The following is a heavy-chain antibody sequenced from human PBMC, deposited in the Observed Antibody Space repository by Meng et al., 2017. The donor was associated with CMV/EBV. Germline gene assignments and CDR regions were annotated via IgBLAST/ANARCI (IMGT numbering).Heavy chain of an antibody. CDR1: GFTFSSYS. CDR3: ASRPYNWNYFDY. V-gene: IGHV3-21*01. Sequence: CAASGFTFSSYSMNWVRQAPGKGLEWVSSISSSSSYIYYADSVKGRFTISRDNAKNSLYLQMNSLRAEDTAVYYCASRPYNWNYFDYWGQGTLVTVS. CDR2: ISSSSSYI. D-gene: IGHD1-20*01. J-gene: IGHJ4*02.